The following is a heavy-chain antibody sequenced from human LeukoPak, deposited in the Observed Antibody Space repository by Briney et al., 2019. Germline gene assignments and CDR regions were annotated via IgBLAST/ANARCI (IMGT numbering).Heavy chain of an antibody. J-gene: IGHJ4*02. Sequence: GGSLRLSCAASGFTFSSYGMHWVRQAPGKGLEWLAIISNDGSDTYYADSVKGRFAISRDDSKNTVYLQMNSLRTEDTAVYYCAKCEAKYSSGPFDYWGQGTLVTVSS. CDR3: AKCEAKYSSGPFDY. V-gene: IGHV3-30*18. CDR1: GFTFSSYG. CDR2: ISNDGSDT. D-gene: IGHD5-18*01.